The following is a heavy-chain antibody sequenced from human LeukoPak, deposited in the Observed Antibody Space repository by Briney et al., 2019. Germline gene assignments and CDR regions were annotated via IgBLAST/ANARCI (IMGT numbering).Heavy chain of an antibody. D-gene: IGHD3-16*01. J-gene: IGHJ4*02. CDR1: GFTFDDYA. Sequence: GRSLRLSCAASGFTFDDYAMHGLRQAPGKGLEGVSGISWNSGSIGYADSVKGRFTISRDNAKNSLYLQMNSLRAEDTALYYCAKDMRGQGGNAFDYWGQGTLVTVSS. CDR3: AKDMRGQGGNAFDY. V-gene: IGHV3-9*01. CDR2: ISWNSGSI.